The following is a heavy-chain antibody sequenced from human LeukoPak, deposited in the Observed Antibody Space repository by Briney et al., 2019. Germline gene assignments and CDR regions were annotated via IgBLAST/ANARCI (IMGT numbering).Heavy chain of an antibody. CDR3: AKALLDQLLSPGNAFDF. D-gene: IGHD2-2*01. CDR1: GFTFSSYA. CDR2: VSGSGGST. J-gene: IGHJ3*01. V-gene: IGHV3-23*01. Sequence: GGSLRLSCAASGFTFSSYAMSWVRQAPGKGLEWVSAVSGSGGSTHYADSVRGRFIISRDNSKNTLYVQMKSLRAEDTAIYYCAKALLDQLLSPGNAFDFWGQGTMVTVSS.